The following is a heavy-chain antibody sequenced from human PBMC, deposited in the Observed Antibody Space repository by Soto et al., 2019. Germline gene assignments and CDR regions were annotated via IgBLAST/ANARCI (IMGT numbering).Heavy chain of an antibody. J-gene: IGHJ4*02. Sequence: QLQLQESGSGLVKPSQTLSLTCAVSGGSISSGGYSWSWIRQPPGKGLEWIGYIYHSGSTYYNPSLKSRVTISVDRSKNQFSLKLSSVTPTATAVYYCAAGGGLPRYYWGQGTLVPVSS. CDR2: IYHSGST. CDR1: GGSISSGGYS. CDR3: AAGGGLPRYY. V-gene: IGHV4-30-2*01. D-gene: IGHD5-12*01.